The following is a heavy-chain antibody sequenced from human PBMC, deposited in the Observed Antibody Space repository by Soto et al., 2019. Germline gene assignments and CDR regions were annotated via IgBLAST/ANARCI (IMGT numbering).Heavy chain of an antibody. CDR3: ARGNPEKYEP. J-gene: IGHJ5*02. CDR2: INSDGSST. V-gene: IGHV3-74*01. CDR1: GFNINTCF. Sequence: GLSLRIPSGVSGFNINTCFMPLGRQAPGKELECVSGINSDGSSTSYADSVKGLFNIGRDNAKNTRYLQMNSLRVEDRAVYYCARGNPEKYEPWSQGTMVTVSA.